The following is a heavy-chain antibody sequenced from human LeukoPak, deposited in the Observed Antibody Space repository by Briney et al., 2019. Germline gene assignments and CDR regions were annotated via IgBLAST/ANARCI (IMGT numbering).Heavy chain of an antibody. Sequence: GRSLRLSCAASGFTFSSYGLHWVRQAPGKGLEWVAVIWYDGSNKYYADSVKGRFTISRDNSKNTLYLQMNSLRAEDTAVYYCARAPGAVDPFDYWGQGTLVTVSS. V-gene: IGHV3-33*01. CDR3: ARAPGAVDPFDY. CDR1: GFTFSSYG. D-gene: IGHD3-10*01. CDR2: IWYDGSNK. J-gene: IGHJ4*02.